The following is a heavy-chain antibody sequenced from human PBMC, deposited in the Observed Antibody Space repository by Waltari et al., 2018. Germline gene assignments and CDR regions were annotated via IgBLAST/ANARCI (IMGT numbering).Heavy chain of an antibody. D-gene: IGHD2-2*01. CDR1: GLTFSDYW. CDR2: INNDGNKP. V-gene: IGHV3-74*01. CDR3: TTDMPNSRFDP. J-gene: IGHJ5*02. Sequence: ELKMVESGGGLVQPGGALRLSCATSGLTFSDYWMHWVRQAPGKGLVWVAHINNDGNKPTYADSVKGRFTISRDNAKNTLYLQMNSLTAEDTAVYYCTTDMPNSRFDPWGQGSLVTVSS.